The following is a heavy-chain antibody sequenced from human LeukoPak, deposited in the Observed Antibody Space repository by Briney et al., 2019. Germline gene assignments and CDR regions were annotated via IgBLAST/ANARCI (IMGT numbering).Heavy chain of an antibody. J-gene: IGHJ4*02. Sequence: GGSLRLSCAASGFTFDDYGMSWVRQAPGEGLEWVSGINWNGGSTGYADSVKGRFTISRDNAKNSLYLQVNSLRAEDTALYYCARVLDRYSSGWYYFDYWGQGTLVTVSS. D-gene: IGHD6-19*01. CDR3: ARVLDRYSSGWYYFDY. CDR1: GFTFDDYG. CDR2: INWNGGST. V-gene: IGHV3-20*04.